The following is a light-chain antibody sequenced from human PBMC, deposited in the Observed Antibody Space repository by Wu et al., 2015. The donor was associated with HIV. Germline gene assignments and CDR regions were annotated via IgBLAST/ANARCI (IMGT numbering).Light chain of an antibody. CDR2: KAS. J-gene: IGKJ1*01. CDR1: QSISSW. Sequence: DIQMTQSPSTLSASVGDRVTITCRASQSISSWLAWYQQKPGKSPKLLIVKASTLESGVPSRFSGSGSGTEFTLTISSLQPDDFATYYCQQYYSTPQTFGQGTKVEIK. CDR3: QQYYSTPQT. V-gene: IGKV1-5*03.